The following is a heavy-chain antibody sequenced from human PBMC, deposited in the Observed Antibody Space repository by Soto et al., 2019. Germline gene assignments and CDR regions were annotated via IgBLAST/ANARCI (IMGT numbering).Heavy chain of an antibody. J-gene: IGHJ5*02. D-gene: IGHD2-2*01. CDR1: GDSISSRIHY. V-gene: IGHV4-30-2*01. CDR3: ARTAPRTSKSQWFDP. Sequence: TLSLSCAVFGDSISSRIHYWTWLRQPPGKGREWIGHISHSGSTSYNPSLKTRATISVDKSQNQFSLKLRSVTAADTSGYYCARTAPRTSKSQWFDPWGQGTLVTVS. CDR2: ISHSGST.